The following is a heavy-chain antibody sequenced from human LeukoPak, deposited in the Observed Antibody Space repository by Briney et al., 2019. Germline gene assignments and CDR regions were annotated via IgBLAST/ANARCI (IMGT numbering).Heavy chain of an antibody. V-gene: IGHV1-46*02. D-gene: IGHD1-7*01. J-gene: IGHJ4*02. CDR1: GYTFNKYW. CDR2: INPSDDKT. Sequence: ASVKVSCKASGYTFNKYWMHWIRQAPGQGLEWLGTINPSDDKTIYRKTFQGRVTLTTDTSATTVFMELSGLRFEDTAVYCCARGELWWGQGTLVTVSS. CDR3: ARGELW.